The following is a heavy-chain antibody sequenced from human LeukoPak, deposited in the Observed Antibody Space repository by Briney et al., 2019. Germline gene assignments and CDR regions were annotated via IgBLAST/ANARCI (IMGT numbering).Heavy chain of an antibody. Sequence: GGSLRLSCAASGFTFSTYSMNWVRQAPGKGLEWVSFISTSSSYIYYADSVKGRFTISRDNSKNTLYLQMNSLRAEDTAVYYCAKGIPYSSSWPTPFDYWGQGTLVTVSS. CDR1: GFTFSTYS. CDR3: AKGIPYSSSWPTPFDY. CDR2: ISTSSSYI. J-gene: IGHJ4*02. V-gene: IGHV3-21*04. D-gene: IGHD6-13*01.